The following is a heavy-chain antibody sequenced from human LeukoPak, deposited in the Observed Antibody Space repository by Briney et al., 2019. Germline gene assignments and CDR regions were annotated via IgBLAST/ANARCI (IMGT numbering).Heavy chain of an antibody. CDR1: GYTFTSYG. J-gene: IGHJ5*02. CDR3: ARGWAEVAGNGGVTVDWFDP. D-gene: IGHD6-19*01. V-gene: IGHV1-18*01. Sequence: ASVKVSCKASGYTFTSYGISWVRQAPGQGLEWMGWISAYNGNTNYAQKLQGRVTMTTDTSTSTAYMELRSLRSDDTAVYYCARGWAEVAGNGGVTVDWFDPWGQGTLVTVSS. CDR2: ISAYNGNT.